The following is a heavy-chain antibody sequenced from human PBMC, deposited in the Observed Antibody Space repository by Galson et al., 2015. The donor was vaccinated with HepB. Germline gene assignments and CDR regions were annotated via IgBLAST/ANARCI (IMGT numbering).Heavy chain of an antibody. CDR2: IWYDGSNK. V-gene: IGHV3-33*08. D-gene: IGHD2-21*01. CDR1: GFTFSSYG. Sequence: SLRLSCAASGFTFSSYGMHWVRQAPGKGLEWVAVIWYDGSNKYYADSVKGRFTISRDNSKNTLYLQMNSLRAEDTAVYYCARDSKTYYSYLDYWGQGTLVTVSS. CDR3: ARDSKTYYSYLDY. J-gene: IGHJ4*02.